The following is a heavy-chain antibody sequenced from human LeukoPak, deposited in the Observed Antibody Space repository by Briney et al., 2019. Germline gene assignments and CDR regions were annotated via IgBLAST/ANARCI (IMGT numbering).Heavy chain of an antibody. J-gene: IGHJ4*02. CDR1: GGTFSSYA. CDR3: ARGPLLTGLFDY. Sequence: GASVKVSCKASGGTFSSYAISWVRQAPGQGLEWMGRIIPILGIANYAQKFQGRVTITADKSTSTAYMELSSLRSEDTAVYYCARGPLLTGLFDYWGQGTLVTVSS. CDR2: IIPILGIA. D-gene: IGHD1-20*01. V-gene: IGHV1-69*04.